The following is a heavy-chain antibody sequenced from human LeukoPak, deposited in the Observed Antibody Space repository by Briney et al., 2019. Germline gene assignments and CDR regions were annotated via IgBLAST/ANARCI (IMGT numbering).Heavy chain of an antibody. CDR2: IYHSGST. CDR1: GGSFSGYY. V-gene: IGHV4-34*01. CDR3: ASRLTIFGCRGRFDP. J-gene: IGHJ5*02. Sequence: SETLSLTCAHYGGSFSGYYWCWLRQPPGEGLEWIGEIYHSGSTNYNPSFKSRVTISVDTSKNQCSLKLSSVTAADTAVYYCASRLTIFGCRGRFDPWGQGTLVTVSS. D-gene: IGHD3-3*01.